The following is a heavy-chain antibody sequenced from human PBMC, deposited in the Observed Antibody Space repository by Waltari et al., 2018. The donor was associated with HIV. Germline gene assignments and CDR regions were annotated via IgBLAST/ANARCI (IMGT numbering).Heavy chain of an antibody. CDR3: ARDVVPAALYYYYGMDV. CDR1: GYTFTSYD. Sequence: QVQLVQSGAEVKKPGASVKVSCKASGYTFTSYDINWVRQATGQGLEWMGWMNPNSGNTGYAQKFQGRVTMTRNTSISTAYMELSSLRSEDTAVYYCARDVVPAALYYYYGMDVWGQGTTVTVSS. V-gene: IGHV1-8*01. CDR2: MNPNSGNT. D-gene: IGHD2-2*01. J-gene: IGHJ6*02.